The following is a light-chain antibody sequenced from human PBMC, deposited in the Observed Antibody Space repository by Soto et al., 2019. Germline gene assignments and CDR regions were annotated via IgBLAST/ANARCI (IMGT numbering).Light chain of an antibody. CDR2: DAS. J-gene: IGKJ4*01. V-gene: IGKV3-11*01. CDR3: QQHSDWPLT. CDR1: QSVSSN. Sequence: MSQSPATLSVSPGERVTLSCRASQSVSSNLAWYQQNPGQAPRLLIFDASNRATGIPVRFSGSGSGTDFTLTISSLEPDDFTVYYCQQHSDWPLTFGGGTKVDIK.